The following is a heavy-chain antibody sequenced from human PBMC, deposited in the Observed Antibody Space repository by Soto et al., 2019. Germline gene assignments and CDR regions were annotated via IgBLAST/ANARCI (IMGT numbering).Heavy chain of an antibody. CDR1: GFTFSSYS. J-gene: IGHJ5*02. V-gene: IGHV3-48*02. CDR2: ISSSSSTI. Sequence: GGSLRLSCAASGFTFSSYSMNWVRQAPGKGLEWVSYISSSSSTIYYADSVKGRFTISRDNAKNSLYLQMNSLRDEDTAVYYCARSIAAKENNWFDPWGQGTLVTVSS. CDR3: ARSIAAKENNWFDP. D-gene: IGHD6-6*01.